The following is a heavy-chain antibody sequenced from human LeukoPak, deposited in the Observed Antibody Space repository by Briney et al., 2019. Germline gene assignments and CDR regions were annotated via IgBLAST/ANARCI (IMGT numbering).Heavy chain of an antibody. CDR3: ARDDVGGFFY. V-gene: IGHV3-7*01. Sequence: PGGSLRPSGAPPGFTFGSYRMSWVRQAPGKGLEWVANIKQDGSEKYYVDSVKGRFTISRDNAKNSLYLQMNSLRAEDTAVYYCARDDVGGFFYWGQGTLVTVSS. CDR1: GFTFGSYR. CDR2: IKQDGSEK. D-gene: IGHD5-12*01. J-gene: IGHJ4*02.